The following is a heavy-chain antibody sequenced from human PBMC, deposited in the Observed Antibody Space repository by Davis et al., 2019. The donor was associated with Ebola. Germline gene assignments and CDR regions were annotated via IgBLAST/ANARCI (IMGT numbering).Heavy chain of an antibody. CDR3: ARDLVYGGNAFFDY. D-gene: IGHD4-23*01. CDR1: GFTFSSYA. V-gene: IGHV3-23*01. Sequence: PGGSLRLSCAASGFTFSSYAMSWVRQAPGKGLEWVSAISGSGGSTYYADSVKGRFTISRDNAKNSLSLQMSSLRADDTAMYYCARDLVYGGNAFFDYWGQGTPVRVSS. J-gene: IGHJ4*02. CDR2: ISGSGGST.